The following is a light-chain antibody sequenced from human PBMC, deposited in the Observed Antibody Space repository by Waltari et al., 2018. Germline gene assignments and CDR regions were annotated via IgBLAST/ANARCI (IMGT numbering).Light chain of an antibody. Sequence: QSALTQPRSVSGSPGQPVTISCTGISSDAGDYNFVSWYQQPPGKAPKLLIHDVSKRPSGVPDRFSGSKSGNTASLTISGLQAEDEAEYYCCSYVGSHTNWVFGGGTKLTVL. CDR1: SSDAGDYNF. CDR2: DVS. CDR3: CSYVGSHTNWV. V-gene: IGLV2-11*01. J-gene: IGLJ3*02.